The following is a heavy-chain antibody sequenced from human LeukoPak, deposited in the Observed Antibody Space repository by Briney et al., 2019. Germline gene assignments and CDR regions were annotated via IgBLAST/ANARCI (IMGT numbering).Heavy chain of an antibody. CDR3: ARAPTFSGWFDY. D-gene: IGHD6-19*01. CDR2: MNWNGGST. V-gene: IGHV3-20*04. J-gene: IGHJ4*02. CDR1: GFSFDDYG. Sequence: GGSLRLSCAASGFSFDDYGMSWVRQVPGKGLEWVSGMNWNGGSTSYTDSVRGRFTISRDNAKNSLYLQMNSLRVEDTAVYYCARAPTFSGWFDYWGQGTLVTVSS.